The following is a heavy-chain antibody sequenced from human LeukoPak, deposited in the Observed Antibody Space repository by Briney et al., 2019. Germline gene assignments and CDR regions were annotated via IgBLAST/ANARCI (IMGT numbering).Heavy chain of an antibody. Sequence: QAGGSLRLSCAASGSTFSSYGMHWVRQAPGKGLEWVAVISYDGSNKYYADSVKGRFTISRDNSKNTLYLQMNSLRAEDTAVYYCAKLPYYYDSSGYSRQDAFDIWGQGTMVTVSS. CDR3: AKLPYYYDSSGYSRQDAFDI. CDR1: GSTFSSYG. D-gene: IGHD3-22*01. CDR2: ISYDGSNK. J-gene: IGHJ3*02. V-gene: IGHV3-30*18.